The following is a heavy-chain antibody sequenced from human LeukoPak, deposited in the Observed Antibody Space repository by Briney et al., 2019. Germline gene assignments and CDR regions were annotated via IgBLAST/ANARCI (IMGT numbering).Heavy chain of an antibody. Sequence: PGGSLRLSCAVSGFSVSSYGMSWVRQAPGKGLEWVSAITVSGDTTYYADSVKGRFTISRDNSKNTLYLQMNSLRAEDTAVYYCAKDSGSYFYWGQGTLVTVSS. V-gene: IGHV3-23*01. CDR1: GFSVSSYG. D-gene: IGHD1-26*01. J-gene: IGHJ4*02. CDR3: AKDSGSYFY. CDR2: ITVSGDTT.